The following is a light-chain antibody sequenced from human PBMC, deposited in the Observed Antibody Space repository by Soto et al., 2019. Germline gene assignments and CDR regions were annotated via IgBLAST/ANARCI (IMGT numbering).Light chain of an antibody. J-gene: IGKJ5*01. CDR3: QQFNYWPPIT. CDR1: QSVSSD. V-gene: IGKV3-15*01. CDR2: GAS. Sequence: IVLTQSPDTLYVSPRERATLSCRACQSVSSDLAWYQQIPGRAPRLLIYGASTRAAGIAARFSASGSGTEFTPTISSLQSEDFAVYYCQQFNYWPPITFGQGTRLEIK.